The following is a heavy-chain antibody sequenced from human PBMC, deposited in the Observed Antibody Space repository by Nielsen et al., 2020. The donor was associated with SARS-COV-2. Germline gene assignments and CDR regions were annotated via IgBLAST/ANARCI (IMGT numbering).Heavy chain of an antibody. CDR1: GGSISSGGYY. V-gene: IGHV4-61*08. CDR2: VSDRRNT. D-gene: IGHD3-10*01. CDR3: ARLRTSMVRGIENFDS. Sequence: SETLSLTCTVSGGSISSGGYYWSWIRQPPGKGLEWIGYVSDRRNTNYNPSLLSRVTISVDMSRNQFYLRLDSVTAADTAVYYCARLRTSMVRGIENFDSWGQGAPVTVSS. J-gene: IGHJ4*02.